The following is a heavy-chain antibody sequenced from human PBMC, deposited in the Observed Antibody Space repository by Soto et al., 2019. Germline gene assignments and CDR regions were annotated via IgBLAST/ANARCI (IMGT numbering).Heavy chain of an antibody. CDR1: GGSISSGDYY. CDR3: ARDFDDSGTSYFDY. V-gene: IGHV4-31*03. D-gene: IGHD3-10*01. J-gene: IGHJ4*02. Sequence: QVQLQESGPGLVEPLQTLSLTCTVSGGSISSGDYYWSWIRQHPGKGLEWIGYIYRSGSTYYNPSLKSRVTMSVDRSKNQFSLKLSSVTAADTAVYYCARDFDDSGTSYFDYWGQGILVTVSS. CDR2: IYRSGST.